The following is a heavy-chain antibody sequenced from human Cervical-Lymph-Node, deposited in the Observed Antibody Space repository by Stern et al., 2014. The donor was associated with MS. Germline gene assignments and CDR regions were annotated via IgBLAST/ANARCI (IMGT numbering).Heavy chain of an antibody. CDR3: AHTLITLDRGVPFDY. Sequence: QITLKESGPTLVKPTQTLTLTCTFSGFSLITRGVGVGWIRQPPGKALEWLALIYLDDDKRYSPSLKSRLTIAKDTSKNQVVLTMTNMDPVDTATYYCAHTLITLDRGVPFDYWGQGTLVTVSS. CDR1: GFSLITRGVG. D-gene: IGHD3-10*01. CDR2: IYLDDDK. V-gene: IGHV2-5*02. J-gene: IGHJ4*02.